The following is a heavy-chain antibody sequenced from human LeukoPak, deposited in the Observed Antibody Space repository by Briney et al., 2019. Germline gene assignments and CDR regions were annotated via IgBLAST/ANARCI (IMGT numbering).Heavy chain of an antibody. CDR3: SGIKYGGNSGYHFDY. CDR2: IGDSGSGG. D-gene: IGHD4-23*01. J-gene: IGHJ4*02. V-gene: IGHV3-23*01. CDR1: GFNFNYFA. Sequence: PGGSLRLSCSASGFNFNYFAMSWIRQAPGKRLEWVSTIGDSGSGGSYADSVRGRFTISRDNSKNIVYLQMHSLRVDDSAVYYSSGIKYGGNSGYHFDYWGQGTLVTVSS.